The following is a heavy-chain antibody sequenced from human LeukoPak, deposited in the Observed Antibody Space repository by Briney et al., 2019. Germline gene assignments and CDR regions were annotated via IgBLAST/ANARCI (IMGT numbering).Heavy chain of an antibody. CDR3: AKVETAAAATLRGFDY. V-gene: IGHV3-23*01. D-gene: IGHD6-13*01. CDR1: GFTFSSYA. Sequence: GGSLRLSCAASGFTFSSYAMRWVRQAPGKGLEWVSSIGGSGGSTYYADSVKGRFTISRDNSKNTLYLQMNSLRAEDTAVYYCAKVETAAAATLRGFDYWGQGTLVTVSS. CDR2: IGGSGGST. J-gene: IGHJ4*02.